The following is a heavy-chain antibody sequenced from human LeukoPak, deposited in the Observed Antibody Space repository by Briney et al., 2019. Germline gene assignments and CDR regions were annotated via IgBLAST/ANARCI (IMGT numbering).Heavy chain of an antibody. CDR1: GFPFSSYW. D-gene: IGHD3-22*01. Sequence: PGGSLRLSCVASGFPFSSYWMTWVRQPPGKGLEWIGSIYYTRSTYYNPSLKSRVTISVDTSKNQFSLKLTSVTAADTAVYYCARGVTMIVVVIHDWYFDLWGRGTLVTVSS. J-gene: IGHJ2*01. V-gene: IGHV4-39*01. CDR2: IYYTRST. CDR3: ARGVTMIVVVIHDWYFDL.